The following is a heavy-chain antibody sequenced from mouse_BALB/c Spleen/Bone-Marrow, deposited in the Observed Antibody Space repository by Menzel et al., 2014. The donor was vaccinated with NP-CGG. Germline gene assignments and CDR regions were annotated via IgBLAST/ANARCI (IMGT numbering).Heavy chain of an antibody. D-gene: IGHD2-14*01. CDR3: ARGGDRYDDWFAY. V-gene: IGHV1-53*01. Sequence: VQLQQSGAELVKPGASVKLSCKASGYTFTSYWMHWVKLRPGQGFEWIGEINPSNGGTNYNEKFKGKATLTVDNSSSTAYMELRSLTSEDSAVYYCARGGDRYDDWFAYWGQGTLVTVSA. J-gene: IGHJ3*01. CDR1: GYTFTSYW. CDR2: INPSNGGT.